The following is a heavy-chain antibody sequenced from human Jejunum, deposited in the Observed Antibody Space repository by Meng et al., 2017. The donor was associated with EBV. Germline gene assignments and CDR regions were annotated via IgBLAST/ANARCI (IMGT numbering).Heavy chain of an antibody. J-gene: IGHJ4*02. V-gene: IGHV4-4*02. CDR2: IYHGGGT. Sequence: VAVRESGQRLEKPSGPLSLTCVVSGGSISDNDWWSWVRQPPGKGLEWLGEIYHGGGTNYNPSLESRVTISVDKSKNQFSLKLNSVTVADTAVYYCAGNGYYALEYWGPGILVTVSS. D-gene: IGHD3-22*01. CDR1: GGSISDNDW. CDR3: AGNGYYALEY.